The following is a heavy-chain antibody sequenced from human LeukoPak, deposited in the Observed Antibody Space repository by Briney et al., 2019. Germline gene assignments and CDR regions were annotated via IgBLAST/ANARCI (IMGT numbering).Heavy chain of an antibody. CDR2: INAGNGNT. D-gene: IGHD6-13*01. CDR3: ARSDSSSWYAGDWFDP. CDR1: GYTFASYT. V-gene: IGHV1-3*01. J-gene: IGHJ5*02. Sequence: ASVKVSRKASGYTFASYTIHWVRQAPGQRLEWMGWINAGNGNTKYSQKFQGRVTITRDTSASTAYMELNSLRSEDTAVYYCARSDSSSWYAGDWFDPWGQGTLVTVSS.